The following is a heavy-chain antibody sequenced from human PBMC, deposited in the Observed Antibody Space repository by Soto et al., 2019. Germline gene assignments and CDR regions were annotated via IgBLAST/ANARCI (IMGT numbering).Heavy chain of an antibody. D-gene: IGHD3-16*01. Sequence: QVQLVESGGGLVEPGGSLRLSCAASGFSVGDNYMTWIRQAPGKGLEWLSYSSSSGGYTNYADSVKGRFTISRDNAKNSLNLQMDSLRAEDTAVYFCARSSGRRHVFTFDYGLDVWRQGTTVTVSS. CDR3: ARSSGRRHVFTFDYGLDV. CDR2: SSSSGGYT. J-gene: IGHJ6*02. V-gene: IGHV3-11*06. CDR1: GFSVGDNY.